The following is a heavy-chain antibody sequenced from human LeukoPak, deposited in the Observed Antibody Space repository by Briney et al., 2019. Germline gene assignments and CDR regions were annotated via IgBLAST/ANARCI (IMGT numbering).Heavy chain of an antibody. D-gene: IGHD1-14*01. CDR2: LYSDGNT. Sequence: GGSLRLSCAASGFTVITYDMTWVRQAPGKGLEWVSVLYSDGNTKYADSVQGRFTISRDNSKNTLYLEMKSLSTDDTAVYYCARGVEPLAANTLAYWGQGTLVTVSS. CDR1: GFTVITYD. CDR3: ARGVEPLAANTLAY. V-gene: IGHV3-53*01. J-gene: IGHJ4*02.